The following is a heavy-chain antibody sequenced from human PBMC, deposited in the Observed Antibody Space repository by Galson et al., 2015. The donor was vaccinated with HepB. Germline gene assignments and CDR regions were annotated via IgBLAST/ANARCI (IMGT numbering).Heavy chain of an antibody. Sequence: SVKVSCKASGYPFTSYDINWVRQATGQGLEWMGWMNPDSGKTGHAQKFQARVTMTRNKSINTAYMELGSLRFDDTATYFCMITYYGGRSAWGQGTLVTVSS. CDR3: MITYYGGRSA. CDR1: GYPFTSYD. D-gene: IGHD3-16*01. J-gene: IGHJ4*02. CDR2: MNPDSGKT. V-gene: IGHV1-8*01.